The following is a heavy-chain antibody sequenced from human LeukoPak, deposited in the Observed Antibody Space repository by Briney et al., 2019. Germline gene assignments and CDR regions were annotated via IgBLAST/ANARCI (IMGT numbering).Heavy chain of an antibody. Sequence: GGSLRLSCAASGFTFSSYAMGWVRQAPGKGLEWVSTISGSGGSTYYADSVKGRFTISRDNSKNTLYLQMNSLRAEDTAVYYCAKDDTAMVVFDYWGQGTLVTVSS. CDR2: ISGSGGST. V-gene: IGHV3-23*01. CDR3: AKDDTAMVVFDY. CDR1: GFTFSSYA. D-gene: IGHD5-18*01. J-gene: IGHJ4*02.